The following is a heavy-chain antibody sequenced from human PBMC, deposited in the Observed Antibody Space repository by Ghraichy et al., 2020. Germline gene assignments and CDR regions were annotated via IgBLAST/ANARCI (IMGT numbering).Heavy chain of an antibody. V-gene: IGHV4-34*01. D-gene: IGHD2-15*01. Sequence: LSLTCAVYGGPFGGYYWNLIRQPPGKGLEWIGEIYPTGSTNSNPSLASRITISVDASRKQFSLRLASVTAADTAIYYCARGRYCGGGGCYPRPYSFDSWGQGTLVTVSS. CDR2: IYPTGST. CDR1: GGPFGGYY. J-gene: IGHJ4*02. CDR3: ARGRYCGGGGCYPRPYSFDS.